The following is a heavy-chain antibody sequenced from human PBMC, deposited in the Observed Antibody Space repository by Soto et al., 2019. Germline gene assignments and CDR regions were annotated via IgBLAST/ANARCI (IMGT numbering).Heavy chain of an antibody. D-gene: IGHD3-22*01. CDR1: GYTFTSYG. Sequence: GASVKVSCKASGYTFTSYGISWVRQAPGQGLEWMGWISAYNGNTNYAQKLQGRVTMTTDTSTSTAYMELRSLRSDDTAVYYCARAAVSAGYYYDSSGLTPADYWGQGTLVTVSS. CDR3: ARAAVSAGYYYDSSGLTPADY. CDR2: ISAYNGNT. V-gene: IGHV1-18*01. J-gene: IGHJ4*02.